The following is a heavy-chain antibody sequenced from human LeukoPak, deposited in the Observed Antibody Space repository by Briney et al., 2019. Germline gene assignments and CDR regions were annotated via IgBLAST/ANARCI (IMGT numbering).Heavy chain of an antibody. CDR3: ARDLSYDSSGV. V-gene: IGHV4-4*07. CDR2: IYTSGST. J-gene: IGHJ4*02. Sequence: PSETLSLTCTVAGGSISSYYWSWVRQPAGKGLEWIGRIYTSGSTNYNLSLKSRVTMSVDTSKNQFSLKLSSVTAADTAVYYCARDLSYDSSGVWGQGTLVTVSS. D-gene: IGHD3-22*01. CDR1: GGSISSYY.